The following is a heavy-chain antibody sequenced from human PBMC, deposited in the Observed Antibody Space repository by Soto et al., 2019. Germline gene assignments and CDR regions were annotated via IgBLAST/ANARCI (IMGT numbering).Heavy chain of an antibody. CDR1: GYTFTSYG. J-gene: IGHJ4*02. CDR2: ISAYNGNT. D-gene: IGHD3-3*01. CDR3: ARDRLGNFLYAFWSGYPELDY. V-gene: IGHV1-18*04. Sequence: QVQLVQSGAEVKKPGASVKGSCKASGYTFTSYGISWVRQAPGQGLEWMGWISAYNGNTNYEQKLQGRVTMTTDTSTNTDYSELRSLRSDDTAVYYCARDRLGNFLYAFWSGYPELDYWGQGTLVTVSS.